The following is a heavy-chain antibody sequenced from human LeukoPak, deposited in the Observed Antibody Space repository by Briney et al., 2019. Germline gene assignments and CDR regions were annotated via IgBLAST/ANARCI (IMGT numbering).Heavy chain of an antibody. CDR1: GDSISSYY. CDR2: IYYSGST. Sequence: SETLSLTCTVSGDSISSYYWSWIRQPPGKGLEWIGYIYYSGSTNYNPSLKSRVTISVDTSKNQFSLKLSSVTAADTAVYYCARRLRYFDRPGGMDVWGQGTTVTVSS. V-gene: IGHV4-59*01. D-gene: IGHD3-9*01. J-gene: IGHJ6*02. CDR3: ARRLRYFDRPGGMDV.